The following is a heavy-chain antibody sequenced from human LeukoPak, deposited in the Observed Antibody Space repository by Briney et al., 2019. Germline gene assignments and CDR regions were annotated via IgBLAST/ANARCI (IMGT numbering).Heavy chain of an antibody. D-gene: IGHD5-18*01. CDR2: IYYSGST. Sequence: SETLSLTCTVSGGSISSGGYYWSWIRQHPGKGLEWIGYIYYSGSTYYNPSLKSRVTISVDTSKNQFSLKLSSVTAADTAVYYCARGVDTAMVFLLDWFDPWGQGTLVTVSS. J-gene: IGHJ5*02. CDR1: GGSISSGGYY. CDR3: ARGVDTAMVFLLDWFDP. V-gene: IGHV4-31*03.